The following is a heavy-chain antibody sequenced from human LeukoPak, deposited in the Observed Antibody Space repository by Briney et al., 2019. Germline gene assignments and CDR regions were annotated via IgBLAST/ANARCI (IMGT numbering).Heavy chain of an antibody. V-gene: IGHV4-4*07. D-gene: IGHD4-17*01. CDR1: GGSISSYY. CDR3: ARGTHLLRS. J-gene: IGHJ5*02. Sequence: SETLSLTCTVSGGSISSYYWSWIRQPAGKGLEWIGRIHSSGNSNYNPSLKNRVTMSVDTSQKQFSLKLSSVTAADTAVYYCARGTHLLRSWGQGTLVTVSS. CDR2: IHSSGNS.